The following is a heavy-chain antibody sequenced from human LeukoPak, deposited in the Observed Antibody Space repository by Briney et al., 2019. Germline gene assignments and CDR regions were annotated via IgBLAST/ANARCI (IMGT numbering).Heavy chain of an antibody. J-gene: IGHJ3*01. CDR3: AHFRGGTFDF. CDR1: GGSISSYY. Sequence: SETLSLTCTVSGGSISSYYWSWIRQPPGKGLEWIGCIYYSGSTNYNPSLKSRVTISVDTSKNQFSLKLSSVTAADTAVYYCAHFRGGTFDFWGQGTMVTVSS. D-gene: IGHD3-16*01. V-gene: IGHV4-59*01. CDR2: IYYSGST.